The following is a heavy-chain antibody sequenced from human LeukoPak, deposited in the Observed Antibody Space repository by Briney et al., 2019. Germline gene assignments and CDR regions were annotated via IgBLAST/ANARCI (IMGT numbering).Heavy chain of an antibody. CDR1: GFTFGDYA. D-gene: IGHD6-19*01. Sequence: GSLRLSCTASGFTFGDYAMSWFRQAPGKGLEWVGFIRSKAYGGTTEYAASVKGRFTISRDDSKSIAYLQMNSLKTEDTAVYYCTRDLASSGWYFLGVSYYYMDVWGKGTTVTVSS. V-gene: IGHV3-49*03. CDR2: IRSKAYGGTT. J-gene: IGHJ6*03. CDR3: TRDLASSGWYFLGVSYYYMDV.